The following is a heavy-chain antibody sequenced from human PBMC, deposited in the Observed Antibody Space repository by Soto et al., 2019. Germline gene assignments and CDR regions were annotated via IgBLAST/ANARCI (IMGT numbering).Heavy chain of an antibody. Sequence: ASVKVSCKASGGTFSSYAISWVRQAPGQGLEWMGGIIPIFGTANYAQKFQGRVTITADESTSTAYMELSSLRSEDTAVYYCARGVPYYYDSSGYYIDYWGQGTLVTVCS. D-gene: IGHD3-22*01. CDR1: GGTFSSYA. CDR2: IIPIFGTA. J-gene: IGHJ4*02. CDR3: ARGVPYYYDSSGYYIDY. V-gene: IGHV1-69*13.